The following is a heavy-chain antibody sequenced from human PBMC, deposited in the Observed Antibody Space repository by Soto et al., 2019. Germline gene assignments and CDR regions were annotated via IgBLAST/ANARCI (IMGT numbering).Heavy chain of an antibody. D-gene: IGHD1-26*01. V-gene: IGHV4-30-4*01. CDR3: ASVITGVGATERNYYYYGMDV. CDR1: GGSISSGDYY. CDR2: IYYSGST. J-gene: IGHJ6*02. Sequence: SETLSLTCTVSGGSISSGDYYWSWIRQPPGKGLEWIGYIYYSGSTYYNPSLKSRVTISVDTSKNQFSLKLSSVTAADTAVYYCASVITGVGATERNYYYYGMDVWGQGTTVTVSS.